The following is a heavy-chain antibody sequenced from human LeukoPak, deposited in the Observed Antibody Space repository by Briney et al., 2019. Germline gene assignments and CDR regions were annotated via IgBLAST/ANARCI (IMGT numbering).Heavy chain of an antibody. D-gene: IGHD3-16*01. CDR2: TYSSGRT. V-gene: IGHV3-53*01. Sequence: GGSLRLSCAASGFTVSSNYMSWVRQAPGKGLEWVSVTYSSGRTYYADSVKGRFTISRDNAKKSLYLQMNSLRAEDTAVYYCARARLTDYVWGRRTFDIWGQGTMVTISS. CDR1: GFTVSSNY. J-gene: IGHJ3*02. CDR3: ARARLTDYVWGRRTFDI.